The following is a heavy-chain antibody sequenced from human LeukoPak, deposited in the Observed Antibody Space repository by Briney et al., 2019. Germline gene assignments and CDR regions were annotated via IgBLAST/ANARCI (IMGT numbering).Heavy chain of an antibody. V-gene: IGHV3-23*01. CDR2: VTGSGSST. D-gene: IGHD2-8*01. Sequence: PGGSLRLSCAASGFTFSNHAMGWVRQAPGKGLEWASSVTGSGSSTYYADSVKGRFTISRDNSKNTLYLQMNSLRAEDTAVYYCAKDTYCTNGVCYIPDYWGQGTLVTVSS. CDR1: GFTFSNHA. CDR3: AKDTYCTNGVCYIPDY. J-gene: IGHJ4*02.